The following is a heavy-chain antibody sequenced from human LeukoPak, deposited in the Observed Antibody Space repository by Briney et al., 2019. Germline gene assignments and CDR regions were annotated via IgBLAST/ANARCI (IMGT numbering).Heavy chain of an antibody. D-gene: IGHD2-15*01. V-gene: IGHV3-23*01. CDR2: ISGSGGST. CDR1: GFTFSSYA. Sequence: GGSLRLSCAASGFTFSSYAMSWVRQAPGKGLEWVSAISGSGGSTYYADSVKGRFTISRDNSKNTLYLQMNSLRAEDTAVYYCAVDPVIVLVVDATENWFDPWGQGTLVTVSA. J-gene: IGHJ5*02. CDR3: AVDPVIVLVVDATENWFDP.